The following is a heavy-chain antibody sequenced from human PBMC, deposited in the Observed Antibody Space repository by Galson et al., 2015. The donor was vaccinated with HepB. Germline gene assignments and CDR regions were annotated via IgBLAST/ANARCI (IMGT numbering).Heavy chain of an antibody. D-gene: IGHD1-14*01. J-gene: IGHJ3*01. V-gene: IGHV1-69*13. CDR1: GGTFSHTA. Sequence: SVKVSCKASGGTFSHTAINWVRQAPGQGLEWLGGIIPIVDKPYIAQKFRGRLTITADASTHPVYMELDSLRSEDTAVYFCARDRSTSEPYDAFDVWGQGTMLTVSS. CDR3: ARDRSTSEPYDAFDV. CDR2: IIPIVDKP.